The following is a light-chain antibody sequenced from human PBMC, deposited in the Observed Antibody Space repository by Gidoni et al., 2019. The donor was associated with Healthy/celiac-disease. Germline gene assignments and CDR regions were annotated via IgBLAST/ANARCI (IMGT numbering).Light chain of an antibody. J-gene: IGKJ4*01. CDR1: QSVSSN. CDR3: QRYNTWPPLT. V-gene: IGKV3-15*01. CDR2: GES. Sequence: EIVMSQSPATPSVSPGDRATLSCRDSQSVSSNLAWYQQKPGQAPRLLIYGESTRATGTPVRVSGSGSGTELNLTLSSMQSEDFEVYYCQRYNTWPPLTFGGGTKVEIK.